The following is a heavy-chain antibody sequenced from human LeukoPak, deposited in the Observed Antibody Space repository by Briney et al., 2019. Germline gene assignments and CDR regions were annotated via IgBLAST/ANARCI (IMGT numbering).Heavy chain of an antibody. CDR1: GGSISSSSYY. CDR2: IYYSGST. J-gene: IGHJ6*03. Sequence: SETLSLTCTVSGGSISSSSYYWGWIRQPPGKGLEWIGSIYYSGSTYYNPSLKSRVTMSIDTSNNQFSLRLRFVTAADTAVYYCARDRRGAYYDFWSGYYDMDVWGKGTTVTVSS. D-gene: IGHD3-3*01. CDR3: ARDRRGAYYDFWSGYYDMDV. V-gene: IGHV4-39*07.